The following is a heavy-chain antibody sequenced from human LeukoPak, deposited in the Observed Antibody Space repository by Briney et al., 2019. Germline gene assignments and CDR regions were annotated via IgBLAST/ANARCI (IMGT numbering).Heavy chain of an antibody. V-gene: IGHV3-74*01. Sequence: PGGSLRLSCAASGFTFSNYWMHWVRQAPGKGLVWVSRINTDGSSTNYADSVKGRFTISRDNAKNTVFLQMNSLRAEDTAVYYCANGAFRLYYIDVWGKGTMVTVSS. CDR3: ANGAFRLYYIDV. D-gene: IGHD3-16*01. J-gene: IGHJ6*03. CDR2: INTDGSST. CDR1: GFTFSNYW.